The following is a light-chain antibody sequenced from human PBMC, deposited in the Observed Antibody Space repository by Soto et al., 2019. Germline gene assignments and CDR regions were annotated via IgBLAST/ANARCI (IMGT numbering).Light chain of an antibody. CDR1: SSDVGGYKF. V-gene: IGLV2-14*01. Sequence: QSALTQPASVSASPGQSITISCTGTSSDVGGYKFVSWDQHHPGKAPKLMIYEVNNRPSGVSNRFSGSKSGNTASLTISGLQPEDEADYYCLSYTIANTRVFGGGTKLTVL. CDR2: EVN. CDR3: LSYTIANTRV. J-gene: IGLJ3*02.